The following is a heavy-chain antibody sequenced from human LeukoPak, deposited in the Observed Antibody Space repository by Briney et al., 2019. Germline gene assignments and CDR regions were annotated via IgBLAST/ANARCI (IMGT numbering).Heavy chain of an antibody. J-gene: IGHJ6*03. CDR2: INPNSGGT. Sequence: ASVTVSCKASGYTFTGYYMHWVRQAPGQGLEWMGWINPNSGGTNYAQTFQGTVTMTRDTSISTAYMELSRLRSDDTAVYYCARDMVYQLLWDGYYYYYMDVWGKGTTVTASS. D-gene: IGHD2-2*01. CDR1: GYTFTGYY. CDR3: ARDMVYQLLWDGYYYYYMDV. V-gene: IGHV1-2*02.